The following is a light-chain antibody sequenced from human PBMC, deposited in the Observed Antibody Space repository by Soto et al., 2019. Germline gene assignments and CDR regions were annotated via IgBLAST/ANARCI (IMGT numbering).Light chain of an antibody. CDR3: QQYNSYPWT. CDR2: DAS. J-gene: IGKJ1*01. Sequence: DIPMTQSPATLSASVGDRVTITCRASQGLSGWLAWYQQKPGKAPKLLIYDASSLESGVPSRFSGSGSGTEFALTISSLQPDDFATYYCQQYNSYPWTFGQGNKVEIK. V-gene: IGKV1-5*01. CDR1: QGLSGW.